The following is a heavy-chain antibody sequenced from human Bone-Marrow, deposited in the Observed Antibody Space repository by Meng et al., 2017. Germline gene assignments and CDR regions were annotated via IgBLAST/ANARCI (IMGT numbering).Heavy chain of an antibody. CDR3: AGLEGG. J-gene: IGHJ4*02. D-gene: IGHD1-1*01. Sequence: ASVKVSCKASGYNFIGYWLYWIRQDPGQGLEWIGLISPSDAYTKYAHKFLGRVTVTRDTSTSTVSMEMTSLTLDDTAVYYCAGLEGGWGQGTLVTVSS. V-gene: IGHV1-2*07. CDR1: GYNFIGYW. CDR2: ISPSDAYT.